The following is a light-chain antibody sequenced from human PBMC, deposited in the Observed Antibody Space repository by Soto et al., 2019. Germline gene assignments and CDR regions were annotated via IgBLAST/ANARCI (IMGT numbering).Light chain of an antibody. J-gene: IGKJ4*01. Sequence: EVVLTQSPATLSLSPGERATLSGRASQSLSTYLAWYQQKPGQAPRLLIYDSSNRSTGVPARFSGSGSGTDFTLIISSLEPEDFAVYYCQQRYNWPPLTCGGGTRVEIK. CDR1: QSLSTY. CDR2: DSS. CDR3: QQRYNWPPLT. V-gene: IGKV3-11*01.